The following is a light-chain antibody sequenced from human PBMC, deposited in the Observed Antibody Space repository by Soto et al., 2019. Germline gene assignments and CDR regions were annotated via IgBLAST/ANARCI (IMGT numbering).Light chain of an antibody. CDR2: SNN. V-gene: IGLV1-47*02. CDR3: AAWDDSLSGWIV. CDR1: SSNIGSNY. J-gene: IGLJ2*01. Sequence: QPVLTQPPSVSGAPGQRVTISCSGSSSNIGSNYIYWYQQLPGRAPKLLIYSNNQRPSGVPDRFSGSKSGTSASLAISGLRPEDEADYHCAAWDDSLSGWIVFGGGTKVTVL.